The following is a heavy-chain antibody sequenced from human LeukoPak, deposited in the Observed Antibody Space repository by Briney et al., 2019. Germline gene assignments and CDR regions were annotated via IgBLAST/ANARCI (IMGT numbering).Heavy chain of an antibody. D-gene: IGHD5-12*01. CDR3: ARNVGGYSGYDRPLDY. Sequence: ASVKVSCKASGYTFTSYGISWVRQAPGQGLEWMGWISAYNGNTNYAQKLQGRVTMTTDTSTSTAYMELRSLRSEDTALYYCARNVGGYSGYDRPLDYWGQGTLVTVSS. V-gene: IGHV1-18*01. CDR2: ISAYNGNT. J-gene: IGHJ4*02. CDR1: GYTFTSYG.